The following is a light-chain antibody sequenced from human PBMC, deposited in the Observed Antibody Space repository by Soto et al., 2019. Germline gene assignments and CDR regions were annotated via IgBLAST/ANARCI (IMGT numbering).Light chain of an antibody. CDR1: TGAVTSGQY. V-gene: IGLV7-46*01. CDR2: DTS. Sequence: QAVVTQEPSLTGSPGVTVTVTCGSSTGAVTSGQYPYWFQQKPGQAPRTLIYDTSKKQSWTPARFSGSLLGGKAALTLSGAQHEEEAEYYCLLSCSPARVFGGGTKLTVL. J-gene: IGLJ3*02. CDR3: LLSCSPARV.